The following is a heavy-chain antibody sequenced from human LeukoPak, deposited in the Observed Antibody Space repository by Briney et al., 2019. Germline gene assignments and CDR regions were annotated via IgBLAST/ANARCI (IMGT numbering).Heavy chain of an antibody. CDR3: ARRPWIAAAGTLGLDGNVYYYYYYYMDV. J-gene: IGHJ6*03. CDR2: ISAYNGNT. V-gene: IGHV1-18*01. D-gene: IGHD6-13*01. Sequence: ASVKVSCKASGYTFTSYGISWVRQAPGQGLEWMGWISAYNGNTNYAQKLQGRVTMTTDTSTSTAYMELRSLRSDDTAVYYCARRPWIAAAGTLGLDGNVYYYYYYYMDVWGKGTTATVSS. CDR1: GYTFTSYG.